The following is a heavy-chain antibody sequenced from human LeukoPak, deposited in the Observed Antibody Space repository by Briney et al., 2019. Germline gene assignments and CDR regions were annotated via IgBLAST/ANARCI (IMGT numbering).Heavy chain of an antibody. Sequence: GRSLRLSCEASGFSLSSYAFHWVRQAPGKGLEWVSFVSFDGRNKNYADSVRGRFTISRDNSKNTLYLQMNSLRAEDTAVYYCARGTPSSSGWLYYGMDVWGQGTTVTVSS. CDR1: GFSLSSYA. CDR3: ARGTPSSSGWLYYGMDV. D-gene: IGHD6-19*01. CDR2: VSFDGRNK. J-gene: IGHJ6*02. V-gene: IGHV3-30-3*01.